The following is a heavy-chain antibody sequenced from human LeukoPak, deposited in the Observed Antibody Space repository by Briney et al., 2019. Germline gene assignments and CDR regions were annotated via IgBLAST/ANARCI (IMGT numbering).Heavy chain of an antibody. V-gene: IGHV1-2*06. J-gene: IGHJ4*02. D-gene: IGHD3-22*01. Sequence: ASVKVSFKASGCTLPDHYMHWVRPAPGQGLEWMGRINPNSGGTNYAQKFQGRVTMTRDTSISTVYMELSRLRSDDTAVYYCARVGYYESSGYYEYWGQGTLVTVSS. CDR3: ARVGYYESSGYYEY. CDR1: GCTLPDHY. CDR2: INPNSGGT.